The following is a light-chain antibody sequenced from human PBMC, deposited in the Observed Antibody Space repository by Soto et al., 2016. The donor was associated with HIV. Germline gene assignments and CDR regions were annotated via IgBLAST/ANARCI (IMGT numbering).Light chain of an antibody. Sequence: QSVLTQPPSVSGAPGQRVTISCIGSSSNIGARYDVHWYQWLPGRAPTLLIYGNDNRPSGVPDRSSGSKSGTSAYLAITGLRAEDEADYYCQSYDTDSLYVFGTGTTVTVL. J-gene: IGLJ1*01. CDR1: SSNIGARYD. CDR3: QSYDTDSLYV. CDR2: GND. V-gene: IGLV1-40*01.